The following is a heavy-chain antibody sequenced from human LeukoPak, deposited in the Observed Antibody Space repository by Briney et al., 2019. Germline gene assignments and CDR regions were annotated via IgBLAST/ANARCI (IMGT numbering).Heavy chain of an antibody. J-gene: IGHJ3*02. V-gene: IGHV3-23*01. CDR1: GFTFSSYA. CDR2: ISGSGGST. CDR3: AKDDFVRNSVRGPGAFDI. D-gene: IGHD3-10*01. Sequence: GGSLRLSCAASGFTFSSYAMSWVRQAPGKGLEWVSAISGSGGSTYYADSVKGRFTISRDNSKNTLYLQMNSLRAEDTAVYYCAKDDFVRNSVRGPGAFDIWGQGTMVTVSS.